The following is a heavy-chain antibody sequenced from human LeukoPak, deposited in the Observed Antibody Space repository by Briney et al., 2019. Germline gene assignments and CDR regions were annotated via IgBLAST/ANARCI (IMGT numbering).Heavy chain of an antibody. J-gene: IGHJ3*02. CDR1: GGSISPFY. CDR3: ARARDMAFDI. V-gene: IGHV4-59*01. Sequence: SETLSLTCTVSGGSISPFYWSWIRQPPGKGLEWIGNIFHTGSTNYNPSLKSRVTMSVDTSRNHFSPHLRYVTAADTAVYFCARARDMAFDIWGQGTMVTVSS. D-gene: IGHD2-21*02. CDR2: IFHTGST.